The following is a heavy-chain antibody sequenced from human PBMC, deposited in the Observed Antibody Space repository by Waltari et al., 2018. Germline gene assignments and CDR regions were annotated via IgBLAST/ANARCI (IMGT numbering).Heavy chain of an antibody. CDR1: GFSVRTNA. CDR2: ISNDDTKK. V-gene: IGHV3-30*02. CDR3: LRGADYGFYY. J-gene: IGHJ4*02. D-gene: IGHD4-17*01. Sequence: QAQVAESGGGVVQPGGSLRLSCTGSGFSVRTNAMDWVRHAPGKGLEWLAFISNDDTKKYYADSVECRFTISRDTSRNTVYLEMNSLRPDDTAVYYCLRGADYGFYYWGQGTLVTVSS.